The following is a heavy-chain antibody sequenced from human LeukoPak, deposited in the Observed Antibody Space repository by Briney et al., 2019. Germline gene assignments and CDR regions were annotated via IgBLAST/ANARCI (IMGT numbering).Heavy chain of an antibody. Sequence: QTGGSLRLSCTASGLAFGAYAMSWVRQAPGKGLEWGGFIRSKAYGGTTEYAASVKGRFTISRDDSKNTLYLQMNSLRAEDTAVYYCARGGLREYWGQGTLVTVSS. V-gene: IGHV3-49*04. CDR3: ARGGLREY. J-gene: IGHJ4*02. CDR2: IRSKAYGGTT. D-gene: IGHD5/OR15-5a*01. CDR1: GLAFGAYA.